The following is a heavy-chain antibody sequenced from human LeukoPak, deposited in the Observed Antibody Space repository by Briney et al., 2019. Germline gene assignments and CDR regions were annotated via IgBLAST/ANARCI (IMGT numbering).Heavy chain of an antibody. Sequence: VASVKVSCKASGYTFTDYYMHWVRQAPGQGLEWMGWINPNSGGTNYAQKFQGRVTMTRDTSISTAYMELSRLRSDDTAVYYCARDSPVAYAFDIWGQGTMVTVSS. CDR2: INPNSGGT. J-gene: IGHJ3*02. CDR1: GYTFTDYY. D-gene: IGHD5-12*01. V-gene: IGHV1-2*02. CDR3: ARDSPVAYAFDI.